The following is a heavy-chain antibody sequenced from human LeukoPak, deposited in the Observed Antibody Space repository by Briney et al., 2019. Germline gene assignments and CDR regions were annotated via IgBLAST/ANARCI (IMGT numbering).Heavy chain of an antibody. Sequence: SETLSLTCTVSGGSISSYYWSWIRQPAGKGLEWIGRIYTSGSTNYNPSLKSRVTMSVDTSKNQFSLKLSSVTAADTAVYYCARGGHLHPATTVATAIMTNDAFDIWGQGTMVTVSS. D-gene: IGHD2-21*02. V-gene: IGHV4-4*07. J-gene: IGHJ3*02. CDR2: IYTSGST. CDR3: ARGGHLHPATTVATAIMTNDAFDI. CDR1: GGSISSYY.